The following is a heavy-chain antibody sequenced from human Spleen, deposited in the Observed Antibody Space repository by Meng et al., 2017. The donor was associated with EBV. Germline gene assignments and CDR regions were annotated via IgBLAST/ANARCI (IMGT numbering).Heavy chain of an antibody. J-gene: IGHJ5*01. CDR2: VDPQDGDT. D-gene: IGHD3-10*01. V-gene: IGHV1-69-2*01. Sequence: LQLVQSGAKGKKPGATMRISCKVSGYTFTKYYVHWVQQAPGKGLEWMGLVDPQDGDTRYAEKFQGRLTITADTSTDTSYMELSSLGFDDTAVYYCATMTSSPPDSWGQGTLVTVSS. CDR3: ATMTSSPPDS. CDR1: GYTFTKYY.